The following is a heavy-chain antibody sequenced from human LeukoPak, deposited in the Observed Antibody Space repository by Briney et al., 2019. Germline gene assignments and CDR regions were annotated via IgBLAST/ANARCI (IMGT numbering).Heavy chain of an antibody. V-gene: IGHV4-59*01. D-gene: IGHD6-13*01. CDR2: IYYSGST. Sequence: SETLSLSCTASGGYLNIYYWSWIRQPPGKGLEWIGYIYYSGSTNYNPSLKSRVTISVDTSKNQFSLKLSSVTAADTAVYYCARGRRYSNRPDVFDIWGQGTVVTVSS. CDR1: GGYLNIYY. J-gene: IGHJ3*02. CDR3: ARGRRYSNRPDVFDI.